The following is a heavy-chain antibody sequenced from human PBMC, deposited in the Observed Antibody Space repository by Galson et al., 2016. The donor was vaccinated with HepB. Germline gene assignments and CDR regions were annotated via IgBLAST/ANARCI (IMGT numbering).Heavy chain of an antibody. V-gene: IGHV4-59*01. D-gene: IGHD3-10*01. Sequence: SETLSLTYSVSGGSISRYYWSWIRQPPGKELEWIGYIFYTGSTNYNPSLKSRVTISVDTSTNQFSLKLSSVTAADTAVYYCARPHRGGYYGFGLDVWGQGSSVTVSS. J-gene: IGHJ6*02. CDR2: IFYTGST. CDR1: GGSISRYY. CDR3: ARPHRGGYYGFGLDV.